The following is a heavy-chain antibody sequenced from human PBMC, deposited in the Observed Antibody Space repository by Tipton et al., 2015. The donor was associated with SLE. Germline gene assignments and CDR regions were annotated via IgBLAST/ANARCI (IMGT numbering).Heavy chain of an antibody. J-gene: IGHJ3*02. D-gene: IGHD3-16*01. CDR3: GARGAFDI. V-gene: IGHV4-31*03. CDR2: IYYSGST. Sequence: TLSLTCTVSGGSISSGGYYWSWIRQYPGKGLEWIGYIYYSGSTYYNPSLKSRVTISVDTSKNQFSLKLNSLTAADTAVYYCGARGAFDIWGQGTMVTVSS. CDR1: GGSISSGGYY.